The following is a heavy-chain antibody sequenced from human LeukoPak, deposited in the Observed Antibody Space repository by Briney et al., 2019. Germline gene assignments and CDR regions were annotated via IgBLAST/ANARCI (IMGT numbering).Heavy chain of an antibody. CDR1: GLTFSGAW. CDR3: ARDGSYKLDY. V-gene: IGHV3-74*01. D-gene: IGHD1-26*01. CDR2: IKSDGTA. Sequence: PGGSLRLSCAASGLTFSGAWMHWVRQTPGKGVVWISRIKSDGTATYADSVRGRFTISRDNAKNTLYLQMNNLRADDTGIYYCARDGSYKLDYWGQGALVTVSS. J-gene: IGHJ4*02.